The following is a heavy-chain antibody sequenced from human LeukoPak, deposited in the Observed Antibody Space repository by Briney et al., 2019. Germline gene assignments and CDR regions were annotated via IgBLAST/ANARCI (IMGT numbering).Heavy chain of an antibody. Sequence: SETLSLTCVVSGDSIWVRQSPGKGLEWIGEIHHSGNTYYNPSLRSRITMSVDTSKNQFYLKLTSVIAADTAVYYCARELSGSYFQHYMDVWGKGTTVTISS. CDR3: ARELSGSYFQHYMDV. CDR1: GDSI. J-gene: IGHJ6*03. D-gene: IGHD1-26*01. CDR2: IHHSGNT. V-gene: IGHV4-55*01.